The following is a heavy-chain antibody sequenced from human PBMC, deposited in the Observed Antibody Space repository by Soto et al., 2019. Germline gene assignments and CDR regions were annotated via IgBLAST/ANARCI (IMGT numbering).Heavy chain of an antibody. Sequence: EVQLVESGGGLVQPGRSRRHSCVASGFTFDDYAMHWVRQVPGKGLEWVSGISWNSDSIGYADSVKGRFTISRDNAKNSLYLQMNSLRAEDTALYYCAKPHPWGGYGISHYSSTYFDFWGQGSLVTVSS. D-gene: IGHD3-22*01. CDR2: ISWNSDSI. V-gene: IGHV3-9*01. CDR1: GFTFDDYA. J-gene: IGHJ4*02. CDR3: AKPHPWGGYGISHYSSTYFDF.